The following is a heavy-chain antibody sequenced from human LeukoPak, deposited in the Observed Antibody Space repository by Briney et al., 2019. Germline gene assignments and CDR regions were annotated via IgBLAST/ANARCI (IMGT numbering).Heavy chain of an antibody. D-gene: IGHD5-18*01. J-gene: IGHJ3*02. Sequence: GGSLRLSCAASGFTVSSNYMSWVRQAPGCGLEGVSVIYCGRSTYYPDSVKGRFTISSDNSKNTLYLQMNSLRAEDTAVYYCATPQLSDAFDIWGQGTMVTVSS. CDR1: GFTVSSNY. V-gene: IGHV3-53*01. CDR3: ATPQLSDAFDI. CDR2: IYCGRST.